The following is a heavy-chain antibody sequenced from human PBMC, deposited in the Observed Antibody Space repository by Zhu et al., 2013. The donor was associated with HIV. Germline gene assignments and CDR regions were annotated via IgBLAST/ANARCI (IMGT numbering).Heavy chain of an antibody. V-gene: IGHV1-2*02. Sequence: QVQLVQSGGEVKKPGASVKVSCKASGYTFTDYYIHWVRQAPGQGLEWMGWINPNSGATNYAQNFQGRVTMTRDTSITTAYMDLRRLTSDDTAVYYCATGGAFNYWGQGTLVTVSS. CDR1: GYTFTDYY. J-gene: IGHJ4*02. CDR3: ATGGAFNY. CDR2: INPNSGAT.